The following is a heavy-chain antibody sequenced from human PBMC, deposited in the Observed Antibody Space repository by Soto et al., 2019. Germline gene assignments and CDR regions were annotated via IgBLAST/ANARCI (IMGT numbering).Heavy chain of an antibody. CDR3: ARLKYSSWTTPLHYFYGLDV. Sequence: GGSLRLSFSASGFTFSSYRMNWVRHAPLNVLECVSYISSSSSTIYYADSVKGRLTVSRDNSKNTLYLQMNSLRAEDTAIYYCARLKYSSWTTPLHYFYGLDVWGKGTTVTVSS. V-gene: IGHV3-48*01. D-gene: IGHD6-13*01. CDR2: ISSSSSTI. J-gene: IGHJ6*04. CDR1: GFTFSSYR.